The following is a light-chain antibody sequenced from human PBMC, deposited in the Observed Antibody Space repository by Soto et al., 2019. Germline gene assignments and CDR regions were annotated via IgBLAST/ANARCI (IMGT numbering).Light chain of an antibody. Sequence: VMMPSAAILSVSPRESATLSCRASQSVNSNYLAWYQHHPGQPPRLLVYGISTRATGIPARFSGSGSGTEFSLTISSLQSEDFAVYYCQQYSKWPITFGQGTRVDIK. V-gene: IGKV3-15*01. CDR2: GIS. J-gene: IGKJ5*01. CDR1: QSVNSN. CDR3: QQYSKWPIT.